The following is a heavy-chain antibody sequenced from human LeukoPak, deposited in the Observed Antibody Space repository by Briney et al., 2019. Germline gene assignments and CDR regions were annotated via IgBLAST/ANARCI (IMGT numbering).Heavy chain of an antibody. J-gene: IGHJ3*02. CDR3: ASVAMVRGPHAFDI. CDR2: ISSSGSTI. Sequence: GGSLRLSCAASGFTFSSYEMNWVRQAPGKGLEWVSYISSSGSTIYYADSVKGRFTISRDNAKNSLYLQMNSLRAEDTAVYYCASVAMVRGPHAFDIWGQGTMVTVSP. CDR1: GFTFSSYE. V-gene: IGHV3-48*03. D-gene: IGHD3-10*01.